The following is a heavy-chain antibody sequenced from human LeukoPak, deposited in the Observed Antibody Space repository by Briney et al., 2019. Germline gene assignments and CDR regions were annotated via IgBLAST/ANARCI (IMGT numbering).Heavy chain of an antibody. CDR3: ARDRIAVAGTPLRY. CDR1: GYTFTSYG. Sequence: ASVKVSCKASGYTFTSYGISWVRQAPGQGLEWIGWISAYNGNTNYAQKLQGRVTMTTDTSTSTAYMELRSLRSDDTAVYYCARDRIAVAGTPLRYWGQGTLVTVSS. V-gene: IGHV1-18*01. D-gene: IGHD6-19*01. CDR2: ISAYNGNT. J-gene: IGHJ4*02.